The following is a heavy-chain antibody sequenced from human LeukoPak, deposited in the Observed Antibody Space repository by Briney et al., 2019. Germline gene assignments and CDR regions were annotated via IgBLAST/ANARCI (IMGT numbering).Heavy chain of an antibody. Sequence: SETLSLTCTVSGGSISSYYWSWIRQPPGKGLEWIGYIYYSGSTNYNPSLKSRVTISVDTSKNQFSLKLSSVTAADTAVYYCARPYSGYDPYYYYYYGMDVWGQGTTVTVSS. J-gene: IGHJ6*02. V-gene: IGHV4-59*12. CDR2: IYYSGST. D-gene: IGHD5-12*01. CDR1: GGSISSYY. CDR3: ARPYSGYDPYYYYYYGMDV.